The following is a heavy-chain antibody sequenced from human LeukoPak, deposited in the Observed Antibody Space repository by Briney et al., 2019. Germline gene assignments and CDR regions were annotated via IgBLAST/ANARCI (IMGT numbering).Heavy chain of an antibody. V-gene: IGHV3-21*01. J-gene: IGHJ6*02. CDR1: GFTFSNHS. CDR2: ISGSSCYI. CDR3: ARDLSDSSIYYYYFYYAMDV. D-gene: IGHD3-22*01. Sequence: GGSLRLSCAASGFTFSNHSMNWVRQVPGKGLEWVSSISGSSCYIYYADSVKGRFTISRDNAKNSLYLQMNSLRAEDTAVYYCARDLSDSSIYYYYFYYAMDVWGQGTTVTVSS.